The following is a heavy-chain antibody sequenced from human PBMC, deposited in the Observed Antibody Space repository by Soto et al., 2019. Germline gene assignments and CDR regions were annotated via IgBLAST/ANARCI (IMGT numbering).Heavy chain of an antibody. CDR1: GFSLSTSGVG. D-gene: IGHD3-3*01. J-gene: IGHJ6*02. CDR2: IYWDDDK. V-gene: IGHV2-5*02. CDR3: AHNPFGVVTPAYDDDGMDA. Sequence: QITLKESGPPLVKPTQTLTLTCTFSGFSLSTSGVGVGWIRQPPGKALEWLALIYWDDDKRYSPSLKSRLTRSNDTSKNQVILTITNIDPGDTATYDCAHNPFGVVTPAYDDDGMDAWGQGTTVTVSS.